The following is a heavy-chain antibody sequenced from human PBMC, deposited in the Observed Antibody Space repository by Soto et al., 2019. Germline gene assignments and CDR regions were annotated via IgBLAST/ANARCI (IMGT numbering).Heavy chain of an antibody. CDR1: GGTFSSYT. D-gene: IGHD5-12*01. V-gene: IGHV1-69*04. J-gene: IGHJ5*02. CDR3: ARDTKEREYSGYNSGDNWFDP. CDR2: IIPILGIA. Sequence: GASVKVSCKASGGTFSSYTISWVRQAPGQGLEWMGRIIPILGIANYAQKFQGRVTITADKSTSTAYMELSSLRSEDTAVYYCARDTKEREYSGYNSGDNWFDPWGQGTLVTVSS.